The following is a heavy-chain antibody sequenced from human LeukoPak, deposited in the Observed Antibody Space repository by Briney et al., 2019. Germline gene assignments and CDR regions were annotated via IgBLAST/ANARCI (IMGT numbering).Heavy chain of an antibody. CDR1: GFTVSSNY. CDR2: IKQDGSEK. D-gene: IGHD3-16*01. CDR3: ARDHEGDDY. J-gene: IGHJ4*02. V-gene: IGHV3-7*01. Sequence: GGSLRLSCAASGFTVSSNYMSWVRQAPGKGLEWVANIKQDGSEKYYVDSVKGRFTISRDNAKNSLYLQMNSLRAEDTAVYYCARDHEGDDYWGQGTLVTVSS.